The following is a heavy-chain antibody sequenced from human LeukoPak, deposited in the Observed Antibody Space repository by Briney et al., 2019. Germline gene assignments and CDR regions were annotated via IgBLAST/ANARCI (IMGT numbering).Heavy chain of an antibody. CDR3: ARDRSISAAGDTY. V-gene: IGHV3-53*01. D-gene: IGHD6-13*01. Sequence: PGGSLRLSCAASGFAVSNNYMTWVRQAPGKGLEWVSIIFAGVGTYYADSVRGRFTISRDNSQNTLYLQMNSLRAEDTAVYYCARDRSISAAGDTYWGQGTLVTVSS. CDR1: GFAVSNNY. CDR2: IFAGVGT. J-gene: IGHJ4*02.